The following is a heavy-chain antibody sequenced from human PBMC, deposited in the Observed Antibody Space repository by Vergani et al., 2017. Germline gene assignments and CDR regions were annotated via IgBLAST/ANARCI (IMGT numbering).Heavy chain of an antibody. Sequence: QVQLVASGGGLVRPGGSLRLSCAASGFIFSDYYMTWIRQTPGKGLEWLAHISDGGETKMYAESLKGRFTVSRDNTKNLLFLQKKTLKVDDTATYYCGRRQSPASLMDKPFDIWGQGTLVTVSS. V-gene: IGHV3-11*01. CDR2: ISDGGETK. J-gene: IGHJ5*02. D-gene: IGHD2-2*01. CDR1: GFIFSDYY. CDR3: GRRQSPASLMDKPFDI.